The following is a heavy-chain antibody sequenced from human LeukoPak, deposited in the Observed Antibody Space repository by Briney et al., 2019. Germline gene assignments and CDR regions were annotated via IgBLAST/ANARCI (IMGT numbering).Heavy chain of an antibody. V-gene: IGHV3-43D*03. CDR1: GFTFDDYA. CDR2: ISWDGGST. CDR3: AKGSGYSSIQGYFDY. Sequence: GGSLRLSCAASGFTFDDYAMHWVRQAPGKGLEWVSLISWDGGSTYYADSVKGRFTISRDNSKNSLYLQMNSLRAEDTALYYCAKGSGYSSIQGYFDYWGQGTLVTVSS. J-gene: IGHJ4*02. D-gene: IGHD6-13*01.